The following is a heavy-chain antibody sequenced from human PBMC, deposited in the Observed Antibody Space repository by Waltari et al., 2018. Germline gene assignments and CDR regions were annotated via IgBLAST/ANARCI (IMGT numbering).Heavy chain of an antibody. CDR1: GGSISSHY. V-gene: IGHV4-59*11. Sequence: QVQLQESGPGLVKPSETLSLTCTVSGGSISSHYWSWIRQPPGKGLEWIGYIYYSGSTNYNPSLKSRVTISVDTSKNQFSLKLSSVTAADTAVYYCARVGKQLVRGGYFDYWGQGTLVTVSS. D-gene: IGHD6-13*01. J-gene: IGHJ4*02. CDR2: IYYSGST. CDR3: ARVGKQLVRGGYFDY.